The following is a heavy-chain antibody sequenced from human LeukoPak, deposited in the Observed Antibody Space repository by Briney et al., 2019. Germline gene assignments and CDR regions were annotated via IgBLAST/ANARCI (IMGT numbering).Heavy chain of an antibody. CDR2: IIPILGIA. CDR3: ARVVSGGYYYYMDV. J-gene: IGHJ6*03. CDR1: GGTFSSYA. D-gene: IGHD3-16*01. Sequence: SVKVSCKASGGTFSSYAISWVRQAPGQGLEWMGRIIPILGIANYAQKFQGRVTMTRDTSISTAYMELSRLRSDDTAVYYCARVVSGGYYYYMDVWGKGTTVTVSS. V-gene: IGHV1-69*04.